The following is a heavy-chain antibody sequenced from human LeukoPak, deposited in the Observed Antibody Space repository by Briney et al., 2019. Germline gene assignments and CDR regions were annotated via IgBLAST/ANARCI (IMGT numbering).Heavy chain of an antibody. J-gene: IGHJ4*02. D-gene: IGHD3-3*01. CDR3: ARRAPQNFWSGYPPLLDY. V-gene: IGHV4-39*01. CDR1: CGSNNSSSYY. Sequence: SETLSLTCAVSCGSNNSSSYYWGSIRQPPGKGLGWIGRMYCSGSTYYNPPLKSPVTISVDTSKHQFSLKLSSVTTADTAVYYCARRAPQNFWSGYPPLLDYWGQGTLVTVSS. CDR2: MYCSGST.